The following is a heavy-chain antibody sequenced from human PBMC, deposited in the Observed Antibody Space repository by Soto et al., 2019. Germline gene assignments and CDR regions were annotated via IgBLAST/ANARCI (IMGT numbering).Heavy chain of an antibody. J-gene: IGHJ5*02. Sequence: SETLSLTCTVSGGSISSGGYYWSWIRQHPGKGLEWIGYIYDSGSTYYNPSLKSRGTISVDTSQNQFSLKLSSVTAADTAVYYCARVFLRLEAAVPYNWFDPWGQGTLVTVSS. CDR2: IYDSGST. V-gene: IGHV4-31*03. CDR3: ARVFLRLEAAVPYNWFDP. CDR1: GGSISSGGYY. D-gene: IGHD6-13*01.